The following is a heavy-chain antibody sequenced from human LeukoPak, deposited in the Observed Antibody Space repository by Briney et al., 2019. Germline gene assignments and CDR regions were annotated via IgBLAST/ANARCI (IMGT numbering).Heavy chain of an antibody. V-gene: IGHV3-21*01. CDR3: ARASHIMTPKAYYFDY. Sequence: AGGSLRLSCAASGFTFSSYSMNWVRQAPGKGLEWVSSISSSSSYIYYADSVKGRFTISRDNAKNSLYLQMNSLRAEDTAVYYCARASHIMTPKAYYFDYWGQGTLVTVSS. CDR2: ISSSSSYI. J-gene: IGHJ4*02. CDR1: GFTFSSYS. D-gene: IGHD2-15*01.